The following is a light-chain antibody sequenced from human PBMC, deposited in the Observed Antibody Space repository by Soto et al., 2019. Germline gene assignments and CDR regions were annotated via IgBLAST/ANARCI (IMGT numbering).Light chain of an antibody. CDR1: QSVSSSY. CDR3: QQYGSSYT. J-gene: IGKJ2*01. CDR2: GAS. Sequence: EIVLTQSPGTLSLSPGERATLSCRASQSVSSSYLAWYQQKPGQAPRLLIYGASSRATGIPDWFSGSGSGTDFTLTISRLEPEDFAVYYCQQYGSSYTFGQGTMLEIK. V-gene: IGKV3-20*01.